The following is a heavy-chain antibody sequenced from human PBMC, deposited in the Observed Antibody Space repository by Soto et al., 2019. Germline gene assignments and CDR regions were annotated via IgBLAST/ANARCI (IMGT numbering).Heavy chain of an antibody. J-gene: IGHJ5*02. CDR3: ARDPGYCSGGSCYSSWFDP. CDR2: INSDGSST. Sequence: EVQLVESGGGLVQPGGSLRLSCAASGFTFSSYWMHWVRQAPGKGLVRVSRINSDGSSTSYADSVKGRFTISRDNAKNTLYLQMNSLRAEDTAVYYCARDPGYCSGGSCYSSWFDPWGQGTLVTVSS. V-gene: IGHV3-74*01. D-gene: IGHD2-15*01. CDR1: GFTFSSYW.